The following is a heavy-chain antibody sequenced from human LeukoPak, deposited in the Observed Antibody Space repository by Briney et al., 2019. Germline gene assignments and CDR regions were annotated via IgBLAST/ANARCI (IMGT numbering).Heavy chain of an antibody. CDR1: GYTFNSYY. J-gene: IGHJ4*02. V-gene: IGHV1-46*02. CDR2: INPSGGST. Sequence: ASVKVSCKASGYTFNSYYIKWVRQAPGQGLEWMGIINPSGGSTSYAQKFQGRVTMTRDTSTGTVYMELSSLRSEDTAVYYCARSRDYGDYFDYWGQGTLVTVSS. CDR3: ARSRDYGDYFDY. D-gene: IGHD4-17*01.